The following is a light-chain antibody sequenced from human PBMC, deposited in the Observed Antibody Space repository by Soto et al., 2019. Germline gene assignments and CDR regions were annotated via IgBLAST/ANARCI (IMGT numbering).Light chain of an antibody. CDR3: QSYDSSLSGYV. CDR1: SSNIGAGYE. J-gene: IGLJ1*01. Sequence: QSVLTQPPSVSEAPGQRVTISCTGSSSNIGAGYEAHWYQQVPGTAPQLRIYENNNRPSGVPDRFSGSKSGTSASLAITGFQAEDGAEYYCQSYDSSLSGYVFGTGTKLTVL. CDR2: ENN. V-gene: IGLV1-40*01.